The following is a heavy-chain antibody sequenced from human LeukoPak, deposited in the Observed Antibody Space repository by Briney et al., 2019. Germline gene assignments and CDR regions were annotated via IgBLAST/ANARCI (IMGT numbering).Heavy chain of an antibody. Sequence: ASVKVSCKASGATFTTYAIIWVRQAPGQGLEWMGGIIPVFGTANYAQRFQGRVTITADESTSTAYMELSSLRSEDTAVYYCARDRDSSSSGTFDYWGQGTLVTVSS. V-gene: IGHV1-69*13. CDR2: IIPVFGTA. CDR1: GATFTTYA. D-gene: IGHD6-6*01. J-gene: IGHJ4*02. CDR3: ARDRDSSSSGTFDY.